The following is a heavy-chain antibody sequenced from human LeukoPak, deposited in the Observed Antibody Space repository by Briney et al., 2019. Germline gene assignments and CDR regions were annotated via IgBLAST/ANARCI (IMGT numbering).Heavy chain of an antibody. CDR1: GFTFSSYA. V-gene: IGHV3-23*01. D-gene: IGHD6-13*01. J-gene: IGHJ4*02. Sequence: HPGGSLRLSCAASGFTFSSYAMSWVRQAPGKGLEWVSAISGSGGSTYYADSVKGRFSISRDNSKNTLYLQMDSLRAEDTAVYYCAKAHVPLDSSSWYHYSYTIDYWGQGTLVTVSS. CDR3: AKAHVPLDSSSWYHYSYTIDY. CDR2: ISGSGGST.